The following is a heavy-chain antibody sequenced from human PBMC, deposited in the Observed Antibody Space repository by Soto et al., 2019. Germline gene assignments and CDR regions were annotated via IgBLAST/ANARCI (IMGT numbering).Heavy chain of an antibody. V-gene: IGHV3-48*04. CDR3: ARDWWSAVNYS. CDR2: IRYNSDLI. D-gene: IGHD2-8*02. CDR1: GCTFSDSS. Sequence: PGGSLRLSCAAPGCTFSDSSMNWVRQAPGKGLEWVSHIRYNSDLIRYADSVKGRFTVSRDNAKNSLFLQMNSLRVEDTAVYYCARDWWSAVNYSWGQGTLVTVSS. J-gene: IGHJ5*02.